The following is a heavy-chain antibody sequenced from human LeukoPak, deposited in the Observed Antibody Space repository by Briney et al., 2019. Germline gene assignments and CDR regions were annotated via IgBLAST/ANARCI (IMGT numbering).Heavy chain of an antibody. Sequence: GGSLRLSCAASGFTFSSYVMSWVRQAPGKGLEWVSGMSGSGGSTYYGDSVKGRFTISRDNSKNTLYLQMNSLRAEDTAVYYCAKDRAVVIPTAIDYWGRGTLVTVSS. V-gene: IGHV3-23*02. D-gene: IGHD2-2*01. J-gene: IGHJ4*02. CDR1: GFTFSSYV. CDR3: AKDRAVVIPTAIDY. CDR2: MSGSGGST.